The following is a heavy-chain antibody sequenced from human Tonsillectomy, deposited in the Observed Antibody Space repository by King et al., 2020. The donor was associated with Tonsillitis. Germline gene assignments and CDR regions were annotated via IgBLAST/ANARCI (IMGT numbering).Heavy chain of an antibody. CDR3: ARDRSYYDSSRLFDY. D-gene: IGHD3-22*01. V-gene: IGHV3-21*01. Sequence: VQLVESGGGLVKPGGSLRLSCAASGFTFSSYSMNWVRQAPGKGLEWVSSISSSSSYIYYADSVKGRFTISRDNAKNSLYLQMNSLRAEDTAVYYCARDRSYYDSSRLFDYWGQGTLVTVSS. CDR1: GFTFSSYS. CDR2: ISSSSSYI. J-gene: IGHJ4*02.